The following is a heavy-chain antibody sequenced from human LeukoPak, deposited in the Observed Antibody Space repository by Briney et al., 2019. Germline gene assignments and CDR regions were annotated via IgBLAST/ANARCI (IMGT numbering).Heavy chain of an antibody. CDR1: GYTFTSYY. Sequence: GASVKVSCKASGYTFTSYYMHWVRQAPGQGLEWMGIINPSGGSTSYAQKFQGRVTMTRDMSTSTVYMELSSLRSEDTAVYYCARGTMVAVAGTFSVYVDYWGQGTLVTVSS. D-gene: IGHD6-19*01. CDR2: INPSGGST. V-gene: IGHV1-46*01. CDR3: ARGTMVAVAGTFSVYVDY. J-gene: IGHJ4*02.